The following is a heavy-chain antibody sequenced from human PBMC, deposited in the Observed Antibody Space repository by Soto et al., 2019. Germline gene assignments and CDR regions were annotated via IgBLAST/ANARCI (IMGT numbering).Heavy chain of an antibody. CDR3: VRQDGDNWFDS. J-gene: IGHJ5*01. Sequence: QLQLQESGPGLLKPSENLFLICTVSGFSLNSNNYYWAWIRQSPGEGLEWIGSVSYIGTTFYNLSLKSRVTISIDTSKNNFSLHLMSVTAADTAVYYCVRQDGDNWFDSWGQGVPVSLSS. CDR2: VSYIGTT. V-gene: IGHV4-39*01. CDR1: GFSLNSNNYY. D-gene: IGHD2-8*01.